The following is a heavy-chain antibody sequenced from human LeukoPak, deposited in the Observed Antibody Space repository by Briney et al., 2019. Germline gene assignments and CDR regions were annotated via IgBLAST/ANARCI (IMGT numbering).Heavy chain of an antibody. D-gene: IGHD6-19*01. CDR2: IYYSGST. V-gene: IGHV4-39*07. J-gene: IGHJ6*02. CDR3: ARRLGVAGTLAGMDV. Sequence: TPSETLSLTCIVSGGSISSSSYYWGWIRQPPGKGLEGIGSIYYSGSTYYSPSLKSRVTISVDTSKNQFSLKLSSVTAEDTAVYYCARRLGVAGTLAGMDVWGQGTTVTVSS. CDR1: GGSISSSSYY.